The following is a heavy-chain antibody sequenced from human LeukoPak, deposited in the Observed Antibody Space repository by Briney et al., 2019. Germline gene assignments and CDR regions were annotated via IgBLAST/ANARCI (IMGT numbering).Heavy chain of an antibody. J-gene: IGHJ4*02. Sequence: ASVKVSCKASGYTFTSYGISWVRQAPGQGLEWMGWISAYNGNTNYAQKLQGRVTMTTDTSTSTAYMELRSLRSDDTALYYCAKATFSSWPHYYFDYWGQGTLVTVSS. CDR2: ISAYNGNT. CDR1: GYTFTSYG. V-gene: IGHV1-18*01. D-gene: IGHD6-13*01. CDR3: AKATFSSWPHYYFDY.